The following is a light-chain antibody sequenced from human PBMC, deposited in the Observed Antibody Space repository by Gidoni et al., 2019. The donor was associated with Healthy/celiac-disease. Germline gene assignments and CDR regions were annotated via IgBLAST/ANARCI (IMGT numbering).Light chain of an antibody. Sequence: EIVLTQSPGTLSLSPGERATLSCRASQSVSSSYLAWYQQKPGQAPRLLIYGASSRATGIPDKFSGSRCGTEFSLTISRLVPEDFAVYYCQQYGSSPLFTFGPGTKVDIK. CDR1: QSVSSSY. V-gene: IGKV3-20*01. CDR3: QQYGSSPLFT. J-gene: IGKJ3*01. CDR2: GAS.